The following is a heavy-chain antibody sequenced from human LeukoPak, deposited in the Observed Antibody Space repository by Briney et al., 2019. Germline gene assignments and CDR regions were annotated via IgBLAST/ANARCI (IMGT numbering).Heavy chain of an antibody. J-gene: IGHJ4*02. CDR3: ARDGYYYDRGGGKRFDY. CDR2: IYTSGST. CDR1: GGSISSYY. D-gene: IGHD3-22*01. V-gene: IGHV4-4*07. Sequence: SETLSLTCTVSGGSISSYYWSWIRQPAGKGLEWIGRIYTSGSTNHNPSLKSGVTMSVDTSKNQLSLTLSSVTAADTAVYYCARDGYYYDRGGGKRFDYWGQGILVTVSS.